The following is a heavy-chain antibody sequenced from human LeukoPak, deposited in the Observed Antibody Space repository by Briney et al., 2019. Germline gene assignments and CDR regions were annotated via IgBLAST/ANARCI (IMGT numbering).Heavy chain of an antibody. CDR3: ARDMRRGGYSYAN. CDR2: IYYSGST. V-gene: IGHV4-39*07. Sequence: SETLSLTCTVSGVSISSSNSYWGWIRQPPGKGLEWIGSIYYSGSTYYNPSLKSRVTISVDTSKNQFSLKLSSVTAADTAVYYCARDMRRGGYSYANWGQGTLVTVSS. J-gene: IGHJ4*02. D-gene: IGHD5-18*01. CDR1: GVSISSSNSY.